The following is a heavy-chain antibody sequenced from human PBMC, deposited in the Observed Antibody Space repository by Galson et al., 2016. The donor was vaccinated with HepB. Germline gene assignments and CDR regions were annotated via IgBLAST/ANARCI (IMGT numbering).Heavy chain of an antibody. Sequence: SVKVSCKASGFTFTSSAVQWVRQARGQRLEWIGWIVVGSGNTNYAQKFQERVTITRDMSTSTAYMELSSLRSEDTAVYYCAAERVTSSDYYYYYGMDIWGPGTTV. V-gene: IGHV1-58*01. CDR3: AAERVTSSDYYYYYGMDI. CDR1: GFTFTSSA. J-gene: IGHJ6*02. CDR2: IVVGSGNT. D-gene: IGHD2-2*01.